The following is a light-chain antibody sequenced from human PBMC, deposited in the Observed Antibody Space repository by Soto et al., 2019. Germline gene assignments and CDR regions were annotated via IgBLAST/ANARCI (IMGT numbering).Light chain of an antibody. CDR3: CSYTSTSTDV. Sequence: QSALTQPASVSGSPGQSITISCSGTSSDVGGGYNYVSWYQQHPGKAPKLMVYDVSNRPSGISNRFSGSKSGNTASLTISGLQAEDEADYYCCSYTSTSTDVFGTGTKVTVL. J-gene: IGLJ1*01. V-gene: IGLV2-14*01. CDR2: DVS. CDR1: SSDVGGGYNY.